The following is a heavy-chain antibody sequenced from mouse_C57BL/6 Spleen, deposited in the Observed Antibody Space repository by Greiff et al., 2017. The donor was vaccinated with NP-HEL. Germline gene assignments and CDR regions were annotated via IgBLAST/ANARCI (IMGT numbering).Heavy chain of an antibody. CDR1: GFTFSDYG. D-gene: IGHD2-4*01. CDR2: ISSGSSTI. V-gene: IGHV5-17*01. Sequence: EVKVVESGGGLVKPGGSLKLSCAASGFTFSDYGMHWVRQAPEKGLEWVAYISSGSSTIYYADTVKGRFTISRDNAKNTLFLQMTSLRSEDTAMYYCARRDYDSWYFDVWGTGTTVTVSS. J-gene: IGHJ1*03. CDR3: ARRDYDSWYFDV.